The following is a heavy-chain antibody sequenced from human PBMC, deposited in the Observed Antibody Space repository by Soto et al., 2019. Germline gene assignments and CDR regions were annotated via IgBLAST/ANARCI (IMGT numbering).Heavy chain of an antibody. CDR1: GGSISGGRYY. V-gene: IGHV4-31*03. J-gene: IGHJ6*02. CDR2: IYDNGIT. CDR3: TRDRGFGMDV. Sequence: QVPLQESGPGLVKPSQTLSLTCNVSGGSISGGRYYWNWIRQHPGKVLEWIGNIYDNGITYYNPSLKSRVIISEDTSKNQFSLRLSSVTAADTAVYYCTRDRGFGMDVWGQGTTVTVSS.